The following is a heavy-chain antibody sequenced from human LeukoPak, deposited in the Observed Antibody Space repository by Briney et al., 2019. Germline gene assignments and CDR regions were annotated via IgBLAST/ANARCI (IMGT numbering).Heavy chain of an antibody. CDR3: ARDRGYCSSTSCYTGEFDY. J-gene: IGHJ4*02. Sequence: ASVKVSCKASGYTFTSYAMHWVRQAPGQRLEWMGWINAGNGNTKYSQKFQGRVTITRDTSASTAYMELSSLRSEDTAVYYCARDRGYCSSTSCYTGEFDYWGQGTLVTVSS. CDR2: INAGNGNT. V-gene: IGHV1-3*01. CDR1: GYTFTSYA. D-gene: IGHD2-2*02.